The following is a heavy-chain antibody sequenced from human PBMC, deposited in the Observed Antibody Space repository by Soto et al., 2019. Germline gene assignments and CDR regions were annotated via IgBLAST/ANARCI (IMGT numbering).Heavy chain of an antibody. V-gene: IGHV1-69*06. Sequence: VSCKDSGGTFRRSAISWVRQAPGQGLEWMGGIIPIFGTANYAQKFQGRVTITADKSTSTAYMELSSLRSEDTAVYYCARGGTTEGYYYGMDVWGQGTTVTVSS. CDR3: ARGGTTEGYYYGMDV. CDR1: GGTFRRSA. D-gene: IGHD1-7*01. CDR2: IIPIFGTA. J-gene: IGHJ6*02.